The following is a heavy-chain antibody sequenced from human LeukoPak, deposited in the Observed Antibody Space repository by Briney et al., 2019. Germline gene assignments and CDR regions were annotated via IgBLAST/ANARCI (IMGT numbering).Heavy chain of an antibody. J-gene: IGHJ5*02. D-gene: IGHD2-8*01. CDR2: INHSGST. CDR3: AIKTYCTNGVCYRYNWFDP. CDR1: GGSFSGYY. V-gene: IGHV4-34*01. Sequence: SETLSLTCAVYGGSFSGYYWSWIRQPPGKGLEWIGEINHSGSTNYNPSLESRVTISVDTSKNQFSLKLSSVTAADTAVYYCAIKTYCTNGVCYRYNWFDPWGQGTLVTVSS.